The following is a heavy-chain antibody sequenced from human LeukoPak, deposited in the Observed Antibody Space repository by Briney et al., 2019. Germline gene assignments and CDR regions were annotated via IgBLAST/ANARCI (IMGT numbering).Heavy chain of an antibody. CDR1: GGPFSGYY. Sequence: SETLSLTCAVYGGPFSGYYWSWIRQTPGKGLEWIGEINYSGNTNYNRSLKSRVTISADTSKNQFSLRLSPVTAADTAVYYCARRGTAYCRGGNCYSDKYFDYWGQGTQVTVSS. CDR3: ARRGTAYCRGGNCYSDKYFDY. CDR2: INYSGNT. J-gene: IGHJ4*02. V-gene: IGHV4-34*01. D-gene: IGHD2-15*01.